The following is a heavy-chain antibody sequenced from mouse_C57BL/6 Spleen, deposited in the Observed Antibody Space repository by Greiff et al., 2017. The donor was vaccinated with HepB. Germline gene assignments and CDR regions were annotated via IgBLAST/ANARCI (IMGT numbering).Heavy chain of an antibody. V-gene: IGHV1-50*01. D-gene: IGHD1-1*01. J-gene: IGHJ2*01. CDR3: ARRNYYGSPYYFDY. CDR2: IDPSDSYT. Sequence: VQLQQPGAELVKPGASVKLSCKASGYTFTSYWMQWVKQRPGQGLEWIGEIDPSDSYTNYNQKFKGKATLTVDTSSSTAYMQRSSLTSEDSAVYYCARRNYYGSPYYFDYWGQGTTLTVSS. CDR1: GYTFTSYW.